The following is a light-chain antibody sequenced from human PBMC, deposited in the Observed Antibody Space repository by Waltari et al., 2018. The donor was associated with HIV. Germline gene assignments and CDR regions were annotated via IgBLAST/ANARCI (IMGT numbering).Light chain of an antibody. CDR2: TAS. J-gene: IGKJ4*01. CDR3: QQSYGTPLT. CDR1: QTISNS. Sequence: DIRMTQSPSSLSAAIGDRLTITCRASQTISNSLNWYQQTPSQAPKLLIYTASRLQSGVPSRFSGSSSGTDFPLTISSLQPDDFATYYCQQSYGTPLTFGGGTRVELK. V-gene: IGKV1-39*01.